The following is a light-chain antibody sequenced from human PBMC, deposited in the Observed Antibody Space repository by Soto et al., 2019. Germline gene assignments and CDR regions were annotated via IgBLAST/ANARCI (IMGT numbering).Light chain of an antibody. Sequence: EIVLTQSPATLSLSPGERATLACRASQSVSSYLAWYQQKPGQAPRLLIYDASNRATGIPARFSGSGSGTDFTLTISSLEPEDCAVYYCQQRSNWPLPITFGQGTRLEIK. CDR2: DAS. V-gene: IGKV3-11*01. CDR1: QSVSSY. J-gene: IGKJ5*01. CDR3: QQRSNWPLPIT.